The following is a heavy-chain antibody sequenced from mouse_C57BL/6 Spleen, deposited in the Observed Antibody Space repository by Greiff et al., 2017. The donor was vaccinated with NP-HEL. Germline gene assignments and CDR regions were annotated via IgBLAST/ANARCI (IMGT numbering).Heavy chain of an antibody. CDR1: GYSFTDYN. CDR3: ARGLRRFAY. Sequence: VQLQQSGPELVKPGASVKISCKASGYSFTDYNMNWVKQSDGKSLEWIGVINPNYGTTSYNQKFKGKATLTVDQSSSTAYMKLNSLTTEDAAVDYCARGLRRFAYWGQGTRVTVSA. CDR2: INPNYGTT. D-gene: IGHD1-1*01. J-gene: IGHJ3*01. V-gene: IGHV1-39*01.